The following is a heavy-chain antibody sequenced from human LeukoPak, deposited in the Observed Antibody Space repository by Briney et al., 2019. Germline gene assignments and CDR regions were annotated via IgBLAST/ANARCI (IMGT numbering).Heavy chain of an antibody. CDR2: IGGSGDKT. J-gene: IGHJ4*02. V-gene: IGHV3-23*01. Sequence: GGSLRLSCAASGFTFNRNAISWVRQAPGKGLEWVSTIGGSGDKTFYADSVKGRFTISRDNSKNMVYLQMNSLTGGDTALYYCVRRGDASSGWGDHDFWGQRALVTVS. D-gene: IGHD6-19*01. CDR1: GFTFNRNA. CDR3: VRRGDASSGWGDHDF.